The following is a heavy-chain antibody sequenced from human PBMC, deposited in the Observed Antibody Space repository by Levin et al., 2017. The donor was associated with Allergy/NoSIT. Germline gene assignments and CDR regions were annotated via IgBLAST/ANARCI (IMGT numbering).Heavy chain of an antibody. D-gene: IGHD1-26*01. Sequence: GGSLRLSCAASGFTFSSYAMSWVRQAPGKGLEWVSTITGSGDSTDYADSVKGRFTISRDNSKNTLYLQMNSLRTEDTAIYYCANGIGYWGQGTLVTVSS. CDR2: ITGSGDST. CDR1: GFTFSSYA. J-gene: IGHJ4*02. V-gene: IGHV3-23*01. CDR3: ANGIGY.